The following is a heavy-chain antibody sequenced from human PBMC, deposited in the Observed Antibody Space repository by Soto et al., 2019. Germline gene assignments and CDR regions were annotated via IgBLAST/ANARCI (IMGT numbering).Heavy chain of an antibody. CDR3: ARSGFKDYDILTGYYKTDYYYYYMDV. V-gene: IGHV1-8*01. CDR1: GYTFTSYD. Sequence: ASVKVSCKASGYTFTSYDINWVRQATGQGLEWMGWMNPNSGNTGYAQKFQGRVTMTRNTSISTAYMELSSLRSEDTAGDYCARSGFKDYDILTGYYKTDYYYYYMDVWGKGTTVTVSS. J-gene: IGHJ6*03. CDR2: MNPNSGNT. D-gene: IGHD3-9*01.